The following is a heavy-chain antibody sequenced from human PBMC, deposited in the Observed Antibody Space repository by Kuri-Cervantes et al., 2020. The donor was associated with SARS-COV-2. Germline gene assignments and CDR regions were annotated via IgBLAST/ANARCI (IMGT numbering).Heavy chain of an antibody. J-gene: IGHJ6*02. D-gene: IGHD3-16*01. CDR2: IYYSGST. CDR3: ARGRVYARRIYYYYYGMDV. CDR1: GGSISSSSYY. V-gene: IGHV4-39*07. Sequence: GSLRLSCTVSGGSISSSSYYWGWIRQPPGKGLEWIGSIYYSGSTYYNPSLKSRVTISVDTSKNQFSLKLSSVTAADTAVYYCARGRVYARRIYYYYYGMDVWGQGTTVTVSS.